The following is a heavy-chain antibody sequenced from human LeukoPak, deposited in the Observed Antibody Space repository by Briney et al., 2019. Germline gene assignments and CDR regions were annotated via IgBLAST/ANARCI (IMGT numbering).Heavy chain of an antibody. CDR1: GGSFSGYY. V-gene: IGHV4-34*01. J-gene: IGHJ6*02. CDR2: INHSGST. CDR3: ARSFCSGGSCYSVRCYYYGMDV. Sequence: PSETLSLTCAVYGGSFSGYYWSWIRQPPGKGLEWIGEINHSGSTNYNPSLKSRVTISVDTSKNQFSLKLSSGTAADTAVYYCARSFCSGGSCYSVRCYYYGMDVWGQGTTVTVSS. D-gene: IGHD2-15*01.